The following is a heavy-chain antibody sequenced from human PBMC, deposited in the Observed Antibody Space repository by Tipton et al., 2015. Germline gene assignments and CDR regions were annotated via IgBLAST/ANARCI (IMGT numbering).Heavy chain of an antibody. Sequence: TLSLTCTVSGGSISSGKYYWSWIRQHPGKGLEWIGYIYYSGNTYYNPSLKSRVTISVDTSKSRFSLKLTSVTAADTAVYYCARVKVATMLYYFDYWGQGTLVTVSS. D-gene: IGHD5-12*01. J-gene: IGHJ4*02. V-gene: IGHV4-31*03. CDR2: IYYSGNT. CDR1: GGSISSGKYY. CDR3: ARVKVATMLYYFDY.